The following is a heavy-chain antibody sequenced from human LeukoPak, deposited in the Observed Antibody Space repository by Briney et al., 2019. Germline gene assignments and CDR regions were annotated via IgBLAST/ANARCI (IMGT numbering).Heavy chain of an antibody. CDR1: GFTFTGYA. D-gene: IGHD2-2*01. CDR3: AKRDVPAASWFDP. Sequence: GGSLRLSCAASGFTFTGYAMNWVRQAPGKGLEWVSAISGSGGSTYYADSVKGRFTISRDNSKNTLYLQMKSLRAEDTAVYYCAKRDVPAASWFDPWGQGTLVTVSS. V-gene: IGHV3-23*01. J-gene: IGHJ5*02. CDR2: ISGSGGST.